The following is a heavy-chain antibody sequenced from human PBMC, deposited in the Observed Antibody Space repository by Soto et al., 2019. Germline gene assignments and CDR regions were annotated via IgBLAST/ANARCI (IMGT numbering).Heavy chain of an antibody. J-gene: IGHJ3*02. Sequence: ASAEVSSKTPGYTFTSYDINWVRQAPGQRLEWMGWMNPNSGNTGYAQKFQGRVTMTRDTSISTAYMELSRLRSDDTAVYYCARVYSDILNGSEEDAFDIWGQGTMVTVSS. CDR3: ARVYSDILNGSEEDAFDI. D-gene: IGHD3-9*01. CDR1: GYTFTSYD. CDR2: MNPNSGNT. V-gene: IGHV1-8*01.